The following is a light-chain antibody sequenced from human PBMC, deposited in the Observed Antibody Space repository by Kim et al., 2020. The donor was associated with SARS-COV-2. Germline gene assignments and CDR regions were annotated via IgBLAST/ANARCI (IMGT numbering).Light chain of an antibody. V-gene: IGLV3-21*04. CDR2: YGS. J-gene: IGLJ7*01. CDR3: QVWDSISVHRV. CDR1: NIGSKS. Sequence: SYELTQTPSVSVAPGKTARITCGGNNIGSKSVHWYQQKPGQAPVLVIYYGSDRPSGIPERFSGSNSGNTATLTISRVEAGDEADYYCQVWDSISVHRVFGGGTHLTVL.